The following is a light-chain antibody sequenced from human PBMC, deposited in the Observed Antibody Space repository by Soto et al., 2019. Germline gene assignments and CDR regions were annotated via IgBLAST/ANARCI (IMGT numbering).Light chain of an antibody. CDR1: QNIDNL. J-gene: IGKJ1*01. CDR3: QQSYSVPWT. V-gene: IGKV1-39*01. CDR2: AAS. Sequence: IQMTQSPSSLSASAGDSVTITCRASQNIDNLLNWYQQKPGKPPKLLIFAASSLHSGVPSRFGGSGSGTYFTLTISSLQPEDFATYYCQQSYSVPWTFGQGTETEI.